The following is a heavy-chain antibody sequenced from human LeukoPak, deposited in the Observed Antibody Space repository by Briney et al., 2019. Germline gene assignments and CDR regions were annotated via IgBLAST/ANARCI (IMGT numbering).Heavy chain of an antibody. CDR3: ARDGVVVVPAAMGYYYYMDV. Sequence: GGSLRLSCAASGFTFSSYSMNWVRQAPGKGLEWVSSISSSSSHIYYADSVKGRFTISRDNAKNSLYLQMNSLRAEDTAVYYCARDGVVVVPAAMGYYYYMDVWGKGTTVTVSS. D-gene: IGHD2-2*01. V-gene: IGHV3-21*01. J-gene: IGHJ6*03. CDR2: ISSSSSHI. CDR1: GFTFSSYS.